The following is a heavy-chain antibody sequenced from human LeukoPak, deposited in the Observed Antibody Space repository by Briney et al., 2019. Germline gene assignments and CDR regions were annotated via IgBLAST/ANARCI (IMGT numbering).Heavy chain of an antibody. J-gene: IGHJ4*02. CDR1: GFTFSHYS. D-gene: IGHD7-27*01. CDR2: ISSSGSTI. V-gene: IGHV3-48*04. Sequence: GGSLRLSCAASGFTFSHYSMNWVRQAPGKGLEWVSYISSSGSTIYYADSVKGRFTISRDNAKNSLYLQMNSLRAEDTAVYYCASIKAGENFDYWGQGTQVTVSP. CDR3: ASIKAGENFDY.